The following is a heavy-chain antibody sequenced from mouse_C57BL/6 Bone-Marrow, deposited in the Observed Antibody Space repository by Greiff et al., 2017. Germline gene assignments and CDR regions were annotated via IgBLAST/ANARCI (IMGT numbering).Heavy chain of an antibody. Sequence: EVKLQESGPGLVKPSQSLSLTCTVTGYSITSGYYWHWIRQSPGNKLEWMGYISYDGSNNYNPSLKNRISITRDTSNNQFFLKLNSVTTEDTATYYCAREVSYWGQGTTLTVSA. CDR1: GYSITSGYY. D-gene: IGHD6-2*01. J-gene: IGHJ2*01. CDR2: ISYDGSN. V-gene: IGHV3-6*01. CDR3: AREVSY.